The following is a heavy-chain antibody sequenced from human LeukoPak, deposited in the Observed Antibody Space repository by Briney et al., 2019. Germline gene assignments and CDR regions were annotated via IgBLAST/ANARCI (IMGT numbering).Heavy chain of an antibody. D-gene: IGHD3-10*01. Sequence: PGGSLRLSCAASGFNVTTNYMSWVRQAPGKGLEWVSIIYSGGSAYYADSVKGRFTISRDNSKNTLYLQMNGLRAEDTAVYYCASGGVLWFGELLTYYHGMAVWGQRTTVTVSS. V-gene: IGHV3-66*01. CDR1: GFNVTTNY. CDR2: IYSGGSA. J-gene: IGHJ6*02. CDR3: ASGGVLWFGELLTYYHGMAV.